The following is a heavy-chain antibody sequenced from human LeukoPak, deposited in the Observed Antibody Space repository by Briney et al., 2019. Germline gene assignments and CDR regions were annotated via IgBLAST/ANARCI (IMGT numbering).Heavy chain of an antibody. V-gene: IGHV3-23*01. CDR2: ISGSGGST. D-gene: IGHD3-3*01. CDR1: VFTSSNYP. CDR3: AKDPGALRFLEWFSGMDV. Sequence: GGSLTLSCGASVFTSSNYPMRWVRQAPGEGLEWVSAISGSGGSTYYADSVKGLFTISRDNSKNTLYLQMNSLRAEDTAVYYCAKDPGALRFLEWFSGMDVWGQGTTVTVSS. J-gene: IGHJ6*02.